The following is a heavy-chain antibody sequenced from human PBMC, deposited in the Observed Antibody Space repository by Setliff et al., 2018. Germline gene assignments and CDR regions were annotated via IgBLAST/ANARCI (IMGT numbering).Heavy chain of an antibody. D-gene: IGHD3-3*01. CDR3: ARFLELPFDL. Sequence: PGGSLRLSCAASGFTVSSFSMHWVRQAPGKGLEWVANIKQDGSEKYYVDSVKGRFTISRDNAKNSLYLQMNSLRAEDTAVYYCARFLELPFDLWGRGTLVTVSS. J-gene: IGHJ2*01. CDR2: IKQDGSEK. CDR1: GFTVSSFS. V-gene: IGHV3-7*01.